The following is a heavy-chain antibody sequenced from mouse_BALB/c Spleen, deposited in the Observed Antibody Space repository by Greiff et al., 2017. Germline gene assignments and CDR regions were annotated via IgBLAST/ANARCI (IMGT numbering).Heavy chain of an antibody. CDR1: GFNIKDTY. CDR3: ANGNYYYAMDY. J-gene: IGHJ4*01. D-gene: IGHD2-1*01. V-gene: IGHV14-3*02. CDR2: IDPANGNT. Sequence: VHVKQSGAELVKPGASVKLSCTASGFNIKDTYMHWVKQRPEQGLEWIGRIDPANGNTKYDPKFQGKATITADTSSNTAYLQLSSLTSEDTAVYYCANGNYYYAMDYWGQGTSVTVSS.